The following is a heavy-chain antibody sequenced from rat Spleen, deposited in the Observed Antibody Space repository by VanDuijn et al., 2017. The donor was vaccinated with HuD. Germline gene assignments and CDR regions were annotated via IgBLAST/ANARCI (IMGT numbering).Heavy chain of an antibody. J-gene: IGHJ2*01. V-gene: IGHV2S63*01. CDR2: IWTGGST. CDR3: ARDRTGPFDY. D-gene: IGHD4-2*01. CDR1: GFSLTDYS. Sequence: EVQLKESGPGLVQPSQTLSLTCTVSGFSLTDYSIHWVRQPPGKGLEWMGVIWTGGSTDYNSALKSRLSISRDTSKSQVFLKMNSLQTEDTATYFCARDRTGPFDYWGQGVKVTVSS.